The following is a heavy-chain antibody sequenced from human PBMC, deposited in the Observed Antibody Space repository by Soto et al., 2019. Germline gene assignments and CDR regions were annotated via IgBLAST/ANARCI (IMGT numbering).Heavy chain of an antibody. J-gene: IGHJ5*02. D-gene: IGHD3-10*01. Sequence: QVQLVQSGAEVKKPGASVKVSCKASGYTFTSYGISWVRQAPGQGLEWMGWISAYNGNTNYAQKLQGRVTMTTDTSXXTXYXXLRRLRSDDTAVYYWARGTGTYYGSGSFELRWFDPWGQGTLVTVSS. CDR1: GYTFTSYG. CDR3: ARGTGTYYGSGSFELRWFDP. V-gene: IGHV1-18*01. CDR2: ISAYNGNT.